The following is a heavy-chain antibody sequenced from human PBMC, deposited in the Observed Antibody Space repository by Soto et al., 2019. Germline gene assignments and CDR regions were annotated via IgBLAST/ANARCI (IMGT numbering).Heavy chain of an antibody. V-gene: IGHV4-31*03. J-gene: IGHJ5*02. CDR2: IYHSGSP. Sequence: SETLSLTCTVSGGSISSGSYYWSWIRQFPGKGLEWIGFIYHSGSPSYNPSLKTRFTISVDTSQNQISLRLSSATGADTAVYYCARWPGGYSGYVDLWGPGTLVTVSS. CDR1: GGSISSGSYY. CDR3: ARWPGGYSGYVDL. D-gene: IGHD5-12*01.